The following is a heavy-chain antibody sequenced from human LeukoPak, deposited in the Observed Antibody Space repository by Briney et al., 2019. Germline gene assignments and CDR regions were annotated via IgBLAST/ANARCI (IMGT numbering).Heavy chain of an antibody. J-gene: IGHJ4*02. CDR1: GGSISSSSYY. CDR3: AFYYDSSGPFDY. Sequence: PSETLSLTCTVSGGSISSSSYYWGRIRQPPGKGLEWIGTIFYSGTTYYNPSLKSRVTISVDTSKNQFSLKLSSATAADTAVYYCAFYYDSSGPFDYWGQGTLVTVSS. CDR2: IFYSGTT. D-gene: IGHD3-22*01. V-gene: IGHV4-39*07.